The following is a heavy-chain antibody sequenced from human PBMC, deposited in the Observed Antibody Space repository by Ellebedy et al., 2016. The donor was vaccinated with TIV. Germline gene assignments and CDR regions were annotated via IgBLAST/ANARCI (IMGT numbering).Heavy chain of an antibody. D-gene: IGHD5-12*01. Sequence: PGGSLRLSCAASGFIFSTYRMNWVRQAPGKGLEWVATINQGGRETYYVDSVKGRFTISRDNSKNSLYLQMNSLRADDTALYYCASAARGSGAYESFWGQGTLVTVSS. CDR3: ASAARGSGAYESF. CDR1: GFIFSTYR. V-gene: IGHV3-7*01. J-gene: IGHJ4*02. CDR2: INQGGRET.